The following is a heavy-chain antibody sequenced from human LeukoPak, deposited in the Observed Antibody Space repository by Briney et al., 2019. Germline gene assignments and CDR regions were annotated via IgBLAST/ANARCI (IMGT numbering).Heavy chain of an antibody. CDR1: GFTFSSYS. D-gene: IGHD6-13*01. Sequence: GGSLRLSCAASGFTFSSYSMNWVRQAPGKGLEWVSVIYSGGNTYYADSVKGRFTISRYNSKNTLYLQMNSLRAEDTAVYYCARDDVAAAGTDYWGEGTLVTVSS. CDR3: ARDDVAAAGTDY. V-gene: IGHV3-53*01. CDR2: IYSGGNT. J-gene: IGHJ4*02.